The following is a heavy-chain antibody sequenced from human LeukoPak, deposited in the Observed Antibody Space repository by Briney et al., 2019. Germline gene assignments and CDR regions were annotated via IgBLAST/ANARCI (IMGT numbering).Heavy chain of an antibody. V-gene: IGHV5-51*01. CDR1: GYSFTSYW. CDR3: ARLWAYCGGDCYLLNWFDP. Sequence: GESLKISCKGSGYSFTSYWIGGVRQMPGKGLEWMGIIYTGDSDTRYGPSFQGQVTISADKSISTAYLQWSSLKASDTAMYYCARLWAYCGGDCYLLNWFDPWGQGTLVTVSS. D-gene: IGHD2-21*02. CDR2: IYTGDSDT. J-gene: IGHJ5*02.